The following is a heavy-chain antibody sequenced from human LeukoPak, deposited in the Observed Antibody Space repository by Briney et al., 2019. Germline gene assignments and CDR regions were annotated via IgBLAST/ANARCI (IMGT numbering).Heavy chain of an antibody. CDR1: GDSVSSNSAA. CDR2: TYYRSKWYN. V-gene: IGHV6-1*01. D-gene: IGHD6-19*01. J-gene: IGHJ4*02. Sequence: SQTLSLTCAISGDSVSSNSAAWNWIRQSPSRGLEWLGRTYYRSKWYNDYAVSVKSRITINPDTSKNQFSLQLNSVTPEDTAVYYCAREAGFSIAVAGYDFDYWGQGTLVTVSS. CDR3: AREAGFSIAVAGYDFDY.